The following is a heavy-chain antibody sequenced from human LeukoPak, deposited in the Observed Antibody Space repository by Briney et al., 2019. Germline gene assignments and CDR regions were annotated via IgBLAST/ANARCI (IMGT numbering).Heavy chain of an antibody. CDR1: GFTFSCYA. D-gene: IGHD4-17*01. CDR3: AKDKNDSGDYSSMDV. V-gene: IGHV3-30*02. J-gene: IGHJ6*03. Sequence: GGSLRLSCAASGFTFSCYAMLWVRQAPGKGLEWVAFIQYDGRNKCCADSVKGRFTVSSENSKTTLYLQMNSLRVEDTAIYYCAKDKNDSGDYSSMDVWGKGTTVTVSS. CDR2: IQYDGRNK.